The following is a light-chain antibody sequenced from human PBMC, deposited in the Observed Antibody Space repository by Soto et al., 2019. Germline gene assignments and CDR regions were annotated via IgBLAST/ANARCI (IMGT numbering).Light chain of an antibody. J-gene: IGLJ1*01. CDR2: DVS. Sequence: QSVLTQPPSASGSPGQSVTISCTGTSSDVGGYDFVAWHQQHPGKAPRLMIYDVSKRPSGVPDRFSGSKSGYTASLTVSGLQAEDEPDYYCSSHASTTSLHVFGTGTKVTVL. V-gene: IGLV2-8*01. CDR3: SSHASTTSLHV. CDR1: SSDVGGYDF.